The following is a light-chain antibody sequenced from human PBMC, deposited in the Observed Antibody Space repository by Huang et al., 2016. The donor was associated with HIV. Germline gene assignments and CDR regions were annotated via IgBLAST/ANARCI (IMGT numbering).Light chain of an antibody. CDR3: QQYSNWPPMYT. V-gene: IGKV3-15*01. CDR1: ESLNNK. CDR2: STS. J-gene: IGKJ2*01. Sequence: EVVMTQSPGTLSVSPGKRATLSCKTSESLNNKLVCYQQKPGQAPRLLIYSTSTRATGGPARFSGGGSGTEFTLTISSLQSEDFGIYYCQQYSNWPPMYTFGQGTKLEI.